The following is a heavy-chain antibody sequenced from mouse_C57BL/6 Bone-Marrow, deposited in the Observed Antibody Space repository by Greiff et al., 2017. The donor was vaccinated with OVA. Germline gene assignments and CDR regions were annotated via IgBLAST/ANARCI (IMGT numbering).Heavy chain of an antibody. CDR3: AREAYYSSLDY. J-gene: IGHJ2*01. CDR1: GYSITSGYY. CDR2: ISYDGSN. D-gene: IGHD2-12*01. Sequence: EVKLQESGPGLVKPSQSLSLTCSVPGYSITSGYYWNWIRQFPGNKLEWMGYISYDGSNNYNPSLKNRISITRDTSKNQFFLKLNSVTTEDTATYYCAREAYYSSLDYWGQGTTLTVSS. V-gene: IGHV3-6*01.